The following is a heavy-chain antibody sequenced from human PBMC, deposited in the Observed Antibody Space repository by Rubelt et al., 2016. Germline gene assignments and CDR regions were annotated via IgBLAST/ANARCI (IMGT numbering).Heavy chain of an antibody. Sequence: QVQLVQSGAEVKKPGASVKVSCKASGYTFTSYGISWVRQAPGQGLEWMGWISAYNGNTNYAQKLQGRVTMTTYTSTSTAYMGLRSLRSDDTAVYYCARDLPPFRRYNWNFPLDYWGQGTLVTVSS. CDR3: ARDLPPFRRYNWNFPLDY. D-gene: IGHD1-7*01. CDR1: GYTFTSYG. J-gene: IGHJ4*02. V-gene: IGHV1-18*01. CDR2: ISAYNGNT.